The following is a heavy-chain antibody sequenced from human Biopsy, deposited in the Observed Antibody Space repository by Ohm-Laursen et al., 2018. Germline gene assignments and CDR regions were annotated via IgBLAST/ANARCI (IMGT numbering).Heavy chain of an antibody. CDR2: INQAGTT. V-gene: IGHV4-34*08. J-gene: IGHJ4*02. CDR1: GKTFSDYQ. CDR3: GNEVHGRDY. D-gene: IGHD2-15*01. Sequence: GTLSLTCPVFGKTFSDYQWSWIRQPPGKGLEWIGQINQAGTTNYNPSLKSRVSISADASKYEFSLRLTSVAAADTAVYLCGNEVHGRDYWGLGAQVTVSS.